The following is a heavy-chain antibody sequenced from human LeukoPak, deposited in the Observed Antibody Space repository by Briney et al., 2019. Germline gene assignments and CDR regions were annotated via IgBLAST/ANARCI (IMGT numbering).Heavy chain of an antibody. Sequence: SETLSLTCTVSGGSISSSSYYWGWIRQTPGKGREWIGSIYYSGSTYYNPSLKSRVTISVDTSKNQFSLKLSSVTAADTAVYYCARQLGYCSSTSCYADKVDCWGQGTLVTVSS. CDR3: ARQLGYCSSTSCYADKVDC. CDR2: IYYSGST. J-gene: IGHJ4*02. CDR1: GGSISSSSYY. V-gene: IGHV4-39*01. D-gene: IGHD2-2*01.